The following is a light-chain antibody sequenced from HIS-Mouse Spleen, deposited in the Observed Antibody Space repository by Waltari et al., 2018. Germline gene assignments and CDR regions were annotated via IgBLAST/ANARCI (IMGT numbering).Light chain of an antibody. CDR3: YSTDSSGNHRV. Sequence: SYELTQPPSVSVSPGQTARITSSGDALPKKYAYWYQQKSGQAPVLVIYEDSKRPSGIPERFSGSSSGTMATLTIGGAQVEDEADYYCYSTDSSGNHRVFGGGTKLTVL. CDR2: EDS. CDR1: ALPKKY. J-gene: IGLJ2*01. V-gene: IGLV3-10*01.